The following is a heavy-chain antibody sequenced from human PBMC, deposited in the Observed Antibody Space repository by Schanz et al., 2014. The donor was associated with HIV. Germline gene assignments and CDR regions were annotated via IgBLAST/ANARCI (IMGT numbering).Heavy chain of an antibody. CDR2: IIPIFGTA. V-gene: IGHV1-69*01. J-gene: IGHJ3*02. CDR1: GGTFSLYA. Sequence: QVQLVQSGAEVKKPGSSVKVSCKASGGTFSLYAISWVRQAPGQGLEWMGGIIPIFGTANYAQKFQGRVTIIADESTSTAYMELSSLRSADTAVYFCARDRGSISWMGRAFDIWGQGTMVTVSS. CDR3: ARDRGSISWMGRAFDI. D-gene: IGHD2-2*01.